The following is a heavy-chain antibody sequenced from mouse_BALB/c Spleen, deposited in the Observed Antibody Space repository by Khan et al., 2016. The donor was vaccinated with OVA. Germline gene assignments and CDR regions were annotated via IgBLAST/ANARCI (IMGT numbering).Heavy chain of an antibody. CDR1: GYSFTAYY. J-gene: IGHJ3*01. CDR3: ASGYDFFDY. D-gene: IGHD2-14*01. CDR2: INPNTDNT. Sequence: VQLQQSGPDLVKTGASVKISCKASGYSFTAYYMNWVKLSHGKSLECMGRINPNTDNTNYNQKFKGKAILTVNTSSSTAYMELRSLTSVDSAVYFCASGYDFFDYWGQGTLVTVSA. V-gene: IGHV1-26*01.